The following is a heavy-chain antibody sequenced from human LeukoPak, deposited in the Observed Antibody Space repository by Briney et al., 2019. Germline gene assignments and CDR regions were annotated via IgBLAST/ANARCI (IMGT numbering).Heavy chain of an antibody. CDR1: GFTFSSYG. CDR3: AKVRDSGSYYWGHYFDY. V-gene: IGHV3-33*06. D-gene: IGHD1-26*01. Sequence: GRSLRLSCAASGFTFSSYGMHWVRQAPGKGLEWVAVIWYDGSNKYYADSVKGRFTISRDNSKNTLYLQMNSLRAEDTAVYYRAKVRDSGSYYWGHYFDYWGQGTLVTVSS. CDR2: IWYDGSNK. J-gene: IGHJ4*02.